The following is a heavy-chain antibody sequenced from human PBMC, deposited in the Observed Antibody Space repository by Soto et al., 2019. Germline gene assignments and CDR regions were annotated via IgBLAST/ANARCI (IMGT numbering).Heavy chain of an antibody. D-gene: IGHD3-22*01. CDR1: GGSINSYY. CDR3: ASQSTGYPYYFNY. Sequence: PSETLSLTCTVSGGSINSYYWSWIRQSPGKGLEWIGYIHYSGNTNYNPSLKSRVTISVDTSKNQFSLKLSSVTAADTAVYYCASQSTGYPYYFNYWGQGTLVTVSS. J-gene: IGHJ4*02. V-gene: IGHV4-59*08. CDR2: IHYSGNT.